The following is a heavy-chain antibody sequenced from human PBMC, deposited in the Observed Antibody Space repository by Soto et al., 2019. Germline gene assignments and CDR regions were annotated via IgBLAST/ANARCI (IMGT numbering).Heavy chain of an antibody. V-gene: IGHV3-23*01. CDR2: ISGSGDRT. CDR3: AKASTYEYVWGSYRYYFNY. D-gene: IGHD3-16*02. J-gene: IGHJ4*02. Sequence: HPGGSLRLSCEASGFPFSSYAMSWVRQAPGKGLEWVSGISGSGDRTHYVDSVKGRFTISRDNSKNTLYLQMNSLRAEDTAVYYCAKASTYEYVWGSYRYYFNYWGQGTLVTVSS. CDR1: GFPFSSYA.